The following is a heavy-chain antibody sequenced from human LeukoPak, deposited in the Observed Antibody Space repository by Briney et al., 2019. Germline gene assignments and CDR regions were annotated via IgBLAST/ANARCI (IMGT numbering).Heavy chain of an antibody. CDR3: AKETVATVWIRLWATFDY. CDR1: GFTFSSYA. J-gene: IGHJ4*02. V-gene: IGHV3-23*01. CDR2: ISGSGGST. D-gene: IGHD5-18*01. Sequence: GGSLRLSCAASGFTFSSYAMSWVRQAPGKGLEWVSAISGSGGSTYYADSVKGRFTISRDNSKNTLYLQMNSLRAEDTAVYYCAKETVATVWIRLWATFDYWGQGTLVTVSS.